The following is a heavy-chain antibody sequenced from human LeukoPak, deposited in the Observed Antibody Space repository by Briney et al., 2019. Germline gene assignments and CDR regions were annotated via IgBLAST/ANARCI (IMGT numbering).Heavy chain of an antibody. CDR2: ISGSGGST. D-gene: IGHD2-2*01. V-gene: IGHV3-23*01. J-gene: IGHJ4*02. CDR3: AKARKVVVPAAYDY. Sequence: GGSLRLSCAASGFTFSSYAMSWVRQAPGKGLEGVPAISGSGGSTYYADSVKGRFTISRDNSKNTLYLQMNSLRAEDTAVYYCAKARKVVVPAAYDYWGQGTLVTVSS. CDR1: GFTFSSYA.